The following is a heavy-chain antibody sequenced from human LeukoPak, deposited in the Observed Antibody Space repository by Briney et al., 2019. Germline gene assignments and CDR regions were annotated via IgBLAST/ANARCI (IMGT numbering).Heavy chain of an antibody. D-gene: IGHD6-6*01. CDR2: IYPGDSDT. J-gene: IGHJ4*02. CDR1: GYSFTSYR. CDR3: ERQGYTSSSRFDF. V-gene: IGHV5-51*01. Sequence: GESLKISCQGSGYSFTSYRIGWVRQLPGKGLEWMGIIYPGDSDTRYSPSFQGQVTISADRSISTAYLQWSSLQASDTAMYYCERQGYTSSSRFDFWGQGTLVTVSS.